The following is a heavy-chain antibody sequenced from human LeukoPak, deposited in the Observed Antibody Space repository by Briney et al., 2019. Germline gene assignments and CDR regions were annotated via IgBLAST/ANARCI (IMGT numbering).Heavy chain of an antibody. CDR2: ISGSGGST. CDR1: GFTFSSYG. J-gene: IGHJ6*03. D-gene: IGHD3-16*01. V-gene: IGHV3-23*01. Sequence: GGSLRLSCAASGFTFSSYGMSWVRQAPGKGLEWVSAISGSGGSTYYADSVKGRFTISRDNSKNTLYLQMNSLRAEDTAVYYCAKASLGYYYYYYMDVWGKGTTVTISS. CDR3: AKASLGYYYYYYMDV.